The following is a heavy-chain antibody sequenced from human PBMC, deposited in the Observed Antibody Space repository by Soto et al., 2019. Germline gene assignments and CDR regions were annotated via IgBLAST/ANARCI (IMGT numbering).Heavy chain of an antibody. Sequence: PSETLSLTCTVSGGSISSSSYYWGWIRQPPGKGLEWIGSIYHSGSTYYNPSLKSRVTISVDRSKNQFSLKLSSVTAADTAVYYCARGPLLGYCGQGTLVTVSS. CDR3: ARGPLLGY. V-gene: IGHV4-39*07. CDR1: GGSISSSSYY. CDR2: IYHSGST. J-gene: IGHJ4*02.